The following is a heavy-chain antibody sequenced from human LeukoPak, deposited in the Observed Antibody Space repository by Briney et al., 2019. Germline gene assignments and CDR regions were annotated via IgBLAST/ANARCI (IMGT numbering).Heavy chain of an antibody. CDR1: GFTVSSNY. V-gene: IGHV3-53*01. Sequence: HPGGSLRLSCAASGFTVSSNYMSWVRQAPGKGLEWVSVIYSGGSTYYGDSVKGRFTISRDNSKNTLYLQMNSLRAEDTAVYYCARSPGIDKESDILTGYHLDYWGQGTLVTVSS. CDR3: ARSPGIDKESDILTGYHLDY. CDR2: IYSGGST. J-gene: IGHJ4*02. D-gene: IGHD3-9*01.